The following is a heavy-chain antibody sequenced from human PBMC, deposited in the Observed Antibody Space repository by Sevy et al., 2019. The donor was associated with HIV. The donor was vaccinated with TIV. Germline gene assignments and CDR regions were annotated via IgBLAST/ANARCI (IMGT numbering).Heavy chain of an antibody. V-gene: IGHV3-11*01. Sequence: GGSLRLSCAASGFTFSDYYMSWIRQAPGKGLEWVSYISSSGSTIYYADSVKGRFTISRDNAKNSLYLQMNSLRAEDTAMYYCAREVTMVRGDYYGMDVWGQGTTVTVSS. J-gene: IGHJ6*02. CDR3: AREVTMVRGDYYGMDV. D-gene: IGHD3-10*01. CDR1: GFTFSDYY. CDR2: ISSSGSTI.